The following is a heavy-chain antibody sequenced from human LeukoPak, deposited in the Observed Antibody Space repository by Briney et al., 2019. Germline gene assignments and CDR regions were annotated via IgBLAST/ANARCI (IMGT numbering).Heavy chain of an antibody. J-gene: IGHJ4*02. CDR3: ARDPAMVRYFDY. D-gene: IGHD5-18*01. CDR2: INPNSGGT. Sequence: ASVKVSCKASGYTFTGYYMHWLRQAPGQGLEWMGWINPNSGGTNYAQKFQGRVTMTRDTSISTAYMELSRLRSDDTAVYYCARDPAMVRYFDYWGQGTLVTVSS. CDR1: GYTFTGYY. V-gene: IGHV1-2*02.